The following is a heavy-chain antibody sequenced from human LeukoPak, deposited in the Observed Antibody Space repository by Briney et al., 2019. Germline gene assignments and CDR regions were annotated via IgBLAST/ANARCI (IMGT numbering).Heavy chain of an antibody. D-gene: IGHD5-18*01. J-gene: IGHJ4*02. CDR3: ARDFVGQLWLEN. CDR1: GYTFTSYY. CDR2: INPSGGST. Sequence: ASVKVSCKASGYTFTSYYMHWVRQAPGQGLEWMGIINPSGGSTSYAQKFQGRVTMTRDTSTSTVHMELSSLRSEDTAVYYCARDFVGQLWLENWGQGTLVTVSS. V-gene: IGHV1-46*01.